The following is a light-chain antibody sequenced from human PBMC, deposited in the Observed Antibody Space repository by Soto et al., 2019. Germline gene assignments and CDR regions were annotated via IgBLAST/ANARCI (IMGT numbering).Light chain of an antibody. CDR2: NAS. CDR1: QSISSW. V-gene: IGKV1-5*03. J-gene: IGKJ1*01. Sequence: DIQMTQSPSTLSASVGDRVTITCRASQSISSWLAWYQQKPGKAPKLLIYNASNLESGFPSRFSNSGSGTEFTFTISALQPDDFATYSCQQYNNYPWTFGQGTKMEIK. CDR3: QQYNNYPWT.